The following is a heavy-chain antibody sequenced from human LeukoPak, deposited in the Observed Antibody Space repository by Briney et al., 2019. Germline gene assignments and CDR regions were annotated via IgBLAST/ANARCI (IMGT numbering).Heavy chain of an antibody. CDR3: ARVPLGYCSSTSCYGGDRNWFDP. CDR2: INHSGST. Sequence: SETLSLTCAVYGGSFSGYYWCWIRQPPGKGLEWIGEINHSGSTNYNPSLKSRVTISVDTSKNQFSLKLSSVTAADTAVYYCARVPLGYCSSTSCYGGDRNWFDPWGQGTLVTVSS. CDR1: GGSFSGYY. J-gene: IGHJ5*02. V-gene: IGHV4-34*01. D-gene: IGHD2-2*01.